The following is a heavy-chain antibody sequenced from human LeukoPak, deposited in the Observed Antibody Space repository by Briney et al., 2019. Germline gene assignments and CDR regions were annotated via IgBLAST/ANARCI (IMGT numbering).Heavy chain of an antibody. V-gene: IGHV4-59*08. J-gene: IGHJ4*02. D-gene: IGHD2-15*01. CDR3: ARRVAVPGSYYFDY. CDR1: GVSISSYY. Sequence: WETLSLSCTVSGVSISSYYWTWIRQPPGKGLEWIGFIYYSGATKYNPSLESRVTVSLGTSNNHFSLRLKSVTAADTAVYYCARRVAVPGSYYFDYWSQGTLATVSS. CDR2: IYYSGAT.